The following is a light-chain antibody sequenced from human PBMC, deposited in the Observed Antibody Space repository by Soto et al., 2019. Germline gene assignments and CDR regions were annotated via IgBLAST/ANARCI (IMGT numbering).Light chain of an antibody. CDR2: WSS. V-gene: IGKV4-1*01. J-gene: IGKJ1*01. CDR1: QSVLYSSNNKNY. CDR3: QQCYDTPWT. Sequence: DIVMTQSPDSLAVSLGERATINCKSSQSVLYSSNNKNYLAWYQQKPGQPPKLLIYWSSTRESGVPDRFSGSGSGTDFTLTISSPQAEDVAVYYCQQCYDTPWTFGQGTKVEIK.